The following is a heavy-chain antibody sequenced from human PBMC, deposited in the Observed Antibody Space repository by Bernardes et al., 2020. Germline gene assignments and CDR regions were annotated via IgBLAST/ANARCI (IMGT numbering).Heavy chain of an antibody. CDR3: ARGTIFGVVRRNAFDI. V-gene: IGHV2-26*01. J-gene: IGHJ3*02. D-gene: IGHD3-3*01. Sequence: SGPTLVKPTETLTLTCTVSGFSLSNARMGVSWIRQPPGKALEWLAHIFSNDEKSYSTSLKSRLTISKDTSKSQVVLTMTNMDPVDTATYYCARGTIFGVVRRNAFDIWGQGTMVTVSS. CDR2: IFSNDEK. CDR1: GFSLSNARMG.